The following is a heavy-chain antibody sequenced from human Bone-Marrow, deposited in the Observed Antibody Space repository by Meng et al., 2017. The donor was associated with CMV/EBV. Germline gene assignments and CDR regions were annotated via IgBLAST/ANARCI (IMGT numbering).Heavy chain of an antibody. D-gene: IGHD2-2*01. CDR2: IYPDDSDN. J-gene: IGHJ4*02. V-gene: IGHV5-51*07. Sequence: LGISCKASGYSFANHWIGCVNQRPVKCLEWMGIIYPDDSDNRYSPSFQGQVAISADKSINTAYLQWSSLKASDTAMYCCARSSYFDNWGQGTLVTVSS. CDR1: GYSFANHW. CDR3: ARSSYFDN.